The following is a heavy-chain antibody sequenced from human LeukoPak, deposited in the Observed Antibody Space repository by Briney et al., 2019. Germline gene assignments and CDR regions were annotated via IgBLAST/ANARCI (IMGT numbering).Heavy chain of an antibody. J-gene: IGHJ6*03. V-gene: IGHV4-30-4*08. CDR1: GGPISSGDYY. Sequence: SETLSLTCTVSGGPISSGDYYWSWIRQPPRKGLEWIGYIYYSGSTYYNPSLKSRVTISVDTSKNQFSLKLSSVTAADTAVYYCARGFSYYDFWSGYYYYYYMDVWGKGTTVTVSS. CDR2: IYYSGST. D-gene: IGHD3-3*01. CDR3: ARGFSYYDFWSGYYYYYYMDV.